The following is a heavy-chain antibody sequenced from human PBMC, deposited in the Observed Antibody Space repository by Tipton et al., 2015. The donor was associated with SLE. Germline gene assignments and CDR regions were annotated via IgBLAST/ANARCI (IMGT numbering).Heavy chain of an antibody. Sequence: TLSLTCAVYGGSFSGYYWSWIRQHPGKGLEWIGYIYYSGTTYYNPSLESRVTISVDTSKSQFSLKLSSVTAADTAVYFCAIWQWELSGGGYFDYWGQGTLVTVSS. CDR3: AIWQWELSGGGYFDY. CDR1: GGSFSGYY. CDR2: IYYSGTT. V-gene: IGHV4-31*11. D-gene: IGHD1-26*01. J-gene: IGHJ4*02.